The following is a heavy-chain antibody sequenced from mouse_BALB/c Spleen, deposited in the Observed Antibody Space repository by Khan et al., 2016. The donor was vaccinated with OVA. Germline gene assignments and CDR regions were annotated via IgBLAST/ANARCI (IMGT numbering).Heavy chain of an antibody. CDR1: GYTFINYW. D-gene: IGHD1-1*01. CDR3: ARRGLRWDFDY. Sequence: QIQLVQSGAELAKPGASVKMSCKASGYTFINYWILWVKQRPGQGLEWIGYINPSTGYNEYNQNFKDKAKLNADKSSRKAYMQMSSLTSEEAAVYYCARRGLRWDFDYWGQGTTLTVSS. V-gene: IGHV1-7*01. CDR2: INPSTGYN. J-gene: IGHJ2*01.